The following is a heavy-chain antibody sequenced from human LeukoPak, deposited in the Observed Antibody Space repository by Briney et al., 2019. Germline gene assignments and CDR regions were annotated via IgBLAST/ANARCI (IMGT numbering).Heavy chain of an antibody. CDR1: GFTFSAYN. Sequence: GGSLKLSCAASGFTFSAYNMNWVRQAPGKGLEWVSFISGSSTRVQYVDSVKGRFTISRDNAKNSLYLQMNSLRAEDTAVYFCARGESGSYYVYWGQGTLVTVSS. CDR3: ARGESGSYYVY. D-gene: IGHD1-26*01. J-gene: IGHJ4*02. CDR2: ISGSSTRV. V-gene: IGHV3-48*01.